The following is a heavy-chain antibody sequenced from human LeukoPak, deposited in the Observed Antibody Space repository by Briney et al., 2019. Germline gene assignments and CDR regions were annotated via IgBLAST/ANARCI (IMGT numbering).Heavy chain of an antibody. Sequence: GGSLRLSCAASGFTFSSNWMSWVRQAPGKGLEWVANIKQGGSEKYYVDSVEGRFTISRDNAKNSLYLQMNSLRAEDTAVYYCATGGIVVVPAESHIWGQGTMVTVSS. J-gene: IGHJ3*02. CDR1: GFTFSSNW. CDR2: IKQGGSEK. CDR3: ATGGIVVVPAESHI. V-gene: IGHV3-7*03. D-gene: IGHD2-2*01.